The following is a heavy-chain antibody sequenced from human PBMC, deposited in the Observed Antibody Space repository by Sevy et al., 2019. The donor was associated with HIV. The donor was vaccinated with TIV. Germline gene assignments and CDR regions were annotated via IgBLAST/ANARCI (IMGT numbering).Heavy chain of an antibody. Sequence: SETLSLTCTVSGGSISSGSYYWSWIRQPAGKGLEWIGRIYPSGSTNYNPSLKSRVTISVDTSKNQFSLKLRSVTAADTAVYYCARDLLPGSWSPPGYWGQGTLVTVSS. CDR3: ARDLLPGSWSPPGY. J-gene: IGHJ4*02. D-gene: IGHD2-8*02. CDR1: GGSISSGSYY. V-gene: IGHV4-61*02. CDR2: IYPSGST.